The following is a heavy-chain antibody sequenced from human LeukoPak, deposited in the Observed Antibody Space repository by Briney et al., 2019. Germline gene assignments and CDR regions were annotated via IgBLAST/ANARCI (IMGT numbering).Heavy chain of an antibody. D-gene: IGHD2-2*01. Sequence: GGSLRLSCAASGFTFSSYAMSWVRQAPGKGLEWVSSISSSSDYIFYADSVKGRFTISRDNAKNSLYLQMNSLRAEDTAVYYCAKGGYCSSTSCYVGWFDPWGQGTLVTVSS. J-gene: IGHJ5*02. CDR2: ISSSSDYI. V-gene: IGHV3-21*04. CDR3: AKGGYCSSTSCYVGWFDP. CDR1: GFTFSSYA.